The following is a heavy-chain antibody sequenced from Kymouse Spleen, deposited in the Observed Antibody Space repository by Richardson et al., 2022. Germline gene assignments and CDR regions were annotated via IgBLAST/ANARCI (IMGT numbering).Heavy chain of an antibody. V-gene: IGHV3-33*01. J-gene: IGHJ4*02. D-gene: IGHD6-13*01. CDR1: GFTFSSYG. CDR2: IWYDGSNK. CDR3: ARAWQQLVFDY. Sequence: QVQLVESGGGVVQPGRSLRLSCAASGFTFSSYGMHWVRQAPGKGLEWVAVIWYDGSNKYYADSVKGRFTISRDNSKNTLYLQMNSLRAEDTAVYYCARAWQQLVFDYWGQGTLVTVSS.